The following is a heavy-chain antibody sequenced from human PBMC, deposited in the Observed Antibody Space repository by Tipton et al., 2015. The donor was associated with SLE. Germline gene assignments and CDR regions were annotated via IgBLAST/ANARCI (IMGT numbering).Heavy chain of an antibody. CDR2: IYYSGST. J-gene: IGHJ6*03. D-gene: IGHD3-10*01. Sequence: TLSLTCTVSGGSISSYYWTWFRQPPGKGLEWIGYIYYSGSTAYNSSLKSRVTISVDTSTDQFSLNLSSVTAADTAVYHCARALYYYDSGSYFYYMDVWGKGTSVTVSS. CDR3: ARALYYYDSGSYFYYMDV. CDR1: GGSISSYY. V-gene: IGHV4-59*01.